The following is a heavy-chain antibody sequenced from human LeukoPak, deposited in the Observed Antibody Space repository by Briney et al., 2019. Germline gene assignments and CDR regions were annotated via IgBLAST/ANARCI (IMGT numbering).Heavy chain of an antibody. CDR2: ISNSGNTI. J-gene: IGHJ4*02. D-gene: IGHD2-2*01. CDR1: GLTFSSYD. V-gene: IGHV3-48*03. CDR3: DTRPRY. Sequence: GGFLRLSCVGSGLTFSSYDMNWVRQAPGKGLEWISYISNSGNTIYYADSVKGRFTISRDNAKNSLYLQMNSLRAEDTAVYYCDTRPRYWGQGILVTVSS.